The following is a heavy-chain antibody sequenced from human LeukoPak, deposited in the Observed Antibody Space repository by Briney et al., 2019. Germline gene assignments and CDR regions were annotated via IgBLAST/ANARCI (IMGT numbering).Heavy chain of an antibody. V-gene: IGHV3-66*02. CDR1: GFTVSGNY. D-gene: IGHD3-3*01. CDR2: IYSGGTT. CDR3: ATRFSEQS. J-gene: IGHJ4*02. Sequence: GGSLRLSCAASGFTVSGNYMSWVRQFPGKGLEWVSVIYSGGTTNYADSVKGRFTISRDYSKNTLYLQMNSLRPEDTAVYYCATRFSEQSWGQGTLVTVSS.